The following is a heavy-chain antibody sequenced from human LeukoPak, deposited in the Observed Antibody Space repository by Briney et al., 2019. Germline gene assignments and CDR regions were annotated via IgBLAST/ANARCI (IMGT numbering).Heavy chain of an antibody. CDR3: ARWYSSGWYSDY. V-gene: IGHV3-21*06. J-gene: IGHJ4*02. CDR2: VSGTSEYI. D-gene: IGHD6-19*01. CDR1: GFSFSTYS. Sequence: GGSLRLSCAASGFSFSTYSMIWVRQAPGKGLEWVSSVSGTSEYIYYADSVRGRFTISRDNAKNTVYLQMNSLRAEDTAVYYRARWYSSGWYSDYWGQGTLVTVSS.